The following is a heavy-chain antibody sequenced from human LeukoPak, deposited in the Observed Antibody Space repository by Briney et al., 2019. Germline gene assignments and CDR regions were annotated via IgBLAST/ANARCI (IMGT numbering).Heavy chain of an antibody. CDR3: ARWAHYYDSSGSDAFDI. D-gene: IGHD3-22*01. Sequence: PSETLSLTCTVSGGSISSYYWSWIRQPPGKGLEWIGYIYYSGSTNYNPSLKSRVTISVDTSKNQFSLKLSSVTAADTAVYYCARWAHYYDSSGSDAFDIWGQGTMVTVSS. V-gene: IGHV4-59*01. CDR2: IYYSGST. J-gene: IGHJ3*02. CDR1: GGSISSYY.